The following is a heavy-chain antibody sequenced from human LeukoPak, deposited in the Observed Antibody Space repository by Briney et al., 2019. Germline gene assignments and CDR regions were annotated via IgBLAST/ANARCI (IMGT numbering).Heavy chain of an antibody. CDR1: GFTFSSYG. Sequence: PGGSLRLSCAASGFTFSSYGMHWVRQAPGKGLEWVAFIRYDGSNKYYADSVKGRFTISRDNSKNTLYLQMNSLRAEDTAVYYCAKGPRDYGGALDAFDIWGQGTMVTVSS. J-gene: IGHJ3*02. CDR2: IRYDGSNK. D-gene: IGHD4-23*01. CDR3: AKGPRDYGGALDAFDI. V-gene: IGHV3-30*02.